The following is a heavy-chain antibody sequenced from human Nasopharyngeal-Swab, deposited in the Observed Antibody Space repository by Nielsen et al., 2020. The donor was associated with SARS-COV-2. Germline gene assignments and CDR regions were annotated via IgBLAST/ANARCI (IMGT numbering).Heavy chain of an antibody. CDR3: ARDGTHCSGGTCFDN. CDR2: INTKTGNP. J-gene: IGHJ6*02. V-gene: IGHV7-4-1*02. Sequence: ASVKVSCKASGYSFTNYGVNWVRQAPGQGLEWMGWINTKTGNPTYAQGFTGRFVFSLDTSVTTAYLQISSLEAEDTAVYYCARDGTHCSGGTCFDNWGQGTTVTVSS. D-gene: IGHD2-15*01. CDR1: GYSFTNYG.